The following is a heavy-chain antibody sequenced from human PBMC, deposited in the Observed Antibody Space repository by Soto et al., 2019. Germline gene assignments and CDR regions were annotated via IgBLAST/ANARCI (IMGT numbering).Heavy chain of an antibody. Sequence: LVESGGGVVQPGRSLRLSCAASAFTFSSYAVHWVRQAPGEGLEWVAAISYDGSKKYYADSVKGRFTISRDNSKNTLYLQMNSLKTEDTAVYYCXXXXXXXXXXXSDHY. CDR2: ISYDGSKK. CDR1: AFTFSSYA. V-gene: IGHV3-30-3*01. CDR3: XXXXXXXXXXXSDHY. D-gene: IGHD3-16*02. J-gene: IGHJ6*01.